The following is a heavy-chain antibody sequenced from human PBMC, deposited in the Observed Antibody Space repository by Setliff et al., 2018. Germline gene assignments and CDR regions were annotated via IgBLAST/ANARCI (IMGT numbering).Heavy chain of an antibody. J-gene: IGHJ4*02. D-gene: IGHD2-2*01. CDR2: ISHGVST. Sequence: PSETLSLTCTVSGASVTSFDYYWSWIRQPPGKGLEYIGHISHGVSTSYSPSLKSRLSISADTSKNQFSLKLTSVTAADTAVYYCARTHCTTTSCSYFHYWGQGTVVTVSS. CDR3: ARTHCTTTSCSYFHY. V-gene: IGHV4-30-4*01. CDR1: GASVTSFDYY.